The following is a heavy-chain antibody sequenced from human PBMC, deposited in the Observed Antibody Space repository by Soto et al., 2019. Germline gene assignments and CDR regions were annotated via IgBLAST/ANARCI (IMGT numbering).Heavy chain of an antibody. V-gene: IGHV1-69*01. Sequence: QVQLVQSGDEVKKPGSSVKVSCKASGGTFSSYAISWVRQAPGQGLEWMGGIIPIFGTANYAQKFQGRVTITADESTSTAYMERSRLRSEDTAVYYCASGRLSSSRFDYWGQGTLVTVSS. J-gene: IGHJ4*02. D-gene: IGHD6-6*01. CDR2: IIPIFGTA. CDR1: GGTFSSYA. CDR3: ASGRLSSSRFDY.